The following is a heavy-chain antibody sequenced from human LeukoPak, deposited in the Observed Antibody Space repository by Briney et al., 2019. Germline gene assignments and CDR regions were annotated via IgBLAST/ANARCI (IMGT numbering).Heavy chain of an antibody. Sequence: SETLSLTCTVSGGSISSHYWSWIRQPPGKGLEWIGYIYYSGSTNYNPSFKSRVTISVDTSKNQFSLKLSSVTAADTAVYYCARLAYYDDSSGYYAFDYWGQGTLVTVSS. CDR3: ARLAYYDDSSGYYAFDY. CDR2: IYYSGST. D-gene: IGHD3-22*01. J-gene: IGHJ4*02. CDR1: GGSISSHY. V-gene: IGHV4-59*11.